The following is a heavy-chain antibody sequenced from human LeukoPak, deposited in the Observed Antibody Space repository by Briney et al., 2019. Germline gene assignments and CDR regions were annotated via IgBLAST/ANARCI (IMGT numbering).Heavy chain of an antibody. Sequence: SLRLSRASCVFTLISYWMHGVRQAPAGGVVWVAGINKDGGSTKYAHSLRGRFIITIDNANHMLYVHMNSQRAEDTAVYYCASMNGHAFDIWGQGPRVTVSS. CDR2: INKDGGST. V-gene: IGHV3-74*03. CDR1: VFTLISYW. J-gene: IGHJ3*02. CDR3: ASMNGHAFDI. D-gene: IGHD2-8*01.